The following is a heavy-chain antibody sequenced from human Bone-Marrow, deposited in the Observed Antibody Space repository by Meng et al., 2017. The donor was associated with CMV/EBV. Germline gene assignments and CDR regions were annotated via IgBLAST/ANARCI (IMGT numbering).Heavy chain of an antibody. Sequence: SVKVSCKASGGTFSSYAISWVRQAPGQGLEWMGGIIPIFGTANYPQKFQGRVTITTDEFTSTAYMELSSLRSEDTAVYYCARDGRESITGTTALDYWGQGTLVTVSS. V-gene: IGHV1-69*05. CDR1: GGTFSSYA. D-gene: IGHD1-7*01. CDR2: IIPIFGTA. CDR3: ARDGRESITGTTALDY. J-gene: IGHJ4*02.